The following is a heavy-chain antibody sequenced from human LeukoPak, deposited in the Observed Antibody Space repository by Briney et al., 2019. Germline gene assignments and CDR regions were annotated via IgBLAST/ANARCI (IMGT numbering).Heavy chain of an antibody. CDR3: ARGGDRRGFDY. CDR1: GGNISSGGYY. V-gene: IGHV4-31*03. D-gene: IGHD1-14*01. CDR2: ISYNGNT. Sequence: SETLSLTCTVSGGNISSGGYYWSWIRQHPGKGLEWIGYISYNGNTYYNPSLKTRLTISVDTSQNQFCLNVSSVTAADTAVYYCARGGDRRGFDYWGQGTLVTVSS. J-gene: IGHJ4*02.